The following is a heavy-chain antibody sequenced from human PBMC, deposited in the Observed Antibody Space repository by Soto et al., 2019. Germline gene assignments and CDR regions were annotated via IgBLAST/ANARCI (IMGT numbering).Heavy chain of an antibody. J-gene: IGHJ5*02. D-gene: IGHD3-10*01. V-gene: IGHV1-69*19. CDR1: GGTFSSYA. CDR3: ARVPGMTPGLLSNWFDP. CDR2: IIPIFGTA. Sequence: QVQLVQSGAEVKKPGSSVKVSCKASGGTFSSYAISWVRQAPGQGLEWMGGIIPIFGTANYAQKFQGRVTITADDSTSTVYMELSSLRSEDMAVYYCARVPGMTPGLLSNWFDPCGQGTLVTVSS.